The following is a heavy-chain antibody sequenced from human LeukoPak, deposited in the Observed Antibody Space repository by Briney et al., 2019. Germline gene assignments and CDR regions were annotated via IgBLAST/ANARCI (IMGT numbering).Heavy chain of an antibody. Sequence: GGSLRLSWPVAGLTGTHNCVGWVCPAPGKGLECVSAIHTSGDTAYADSVQGRITISRDTSKNTLYLQINSLRVEDTAVYYCIVCGDSNHWGLGTLVTVSS. D-gene: IGHD4-17*01. J-gene: IGHJ5*02. V-gene: IGHV3-53*01. CDR1: GLTGTHNC. CDR3: IVCGDSNH. CDR2: IHTSGDT.